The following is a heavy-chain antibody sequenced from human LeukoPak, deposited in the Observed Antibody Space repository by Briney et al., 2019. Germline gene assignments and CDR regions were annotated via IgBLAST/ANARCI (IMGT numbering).Heavy chain of an antibody. V-gene: IGHV3-30*03. CDR1: GFTFSSYG. CDR3: ARDPPPYCGGDCPSY. J-gene: IGHJ4*02. CDR2: ISYDGSNK. D-gene: IGHD2-21*02. Sequence: GGSLRLSCAASGFTFSSYGMHWVRQAPGKGLEWVAVISYDGSNKYYADSVKGRFTISRDNSKNTLYLQMNSLRAEDTAVYYCARDPPPYCGGDCPSYWGQGTLVTVSS.